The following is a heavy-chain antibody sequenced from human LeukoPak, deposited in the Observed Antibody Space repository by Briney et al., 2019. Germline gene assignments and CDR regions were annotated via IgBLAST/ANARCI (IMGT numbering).Heavy chain of an antibody. Sequence: GGSPRLSCAASRFTFSTYGMSWVRQAPGKGLEWVSSISGSGGSTNYADSVKGRFTISRDNSKNTLYLQMNSLRDEDTAVYYCAKSSYYDSSGYYREYYFDFWGQGTLVIVSS. CDR1: RFTFSTYG. D-gene: IGHD3-22*01. CDR3: AKSSYYDSSGYYREYYFDF. V-gene: IGHV3-23*01. CDR2: ISGSGGST. J-gene: IGHJ4*02.